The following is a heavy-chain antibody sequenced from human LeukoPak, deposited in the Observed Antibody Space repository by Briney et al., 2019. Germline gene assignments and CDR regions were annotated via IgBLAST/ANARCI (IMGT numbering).Heavy chain of an antibody. J-gene: IGHJ6*03. Sequence: ASVKVSCKASGGTFSNYSFSWVRQAPGQGLEWMGGIIPIFGTSNYAQKFQGRVTITADESTSTAYMELSSLRSEDTAVYYCARVYGSGSYYYYYYMDVWGKGTTVTVSS. V-gene: IGHV1-69*01. CDR3: ARVYGSGSYYYYYYMDV. CDR2: IIPIFGTS. CDR1: GGTFSNYS. D-gene: IGHD3-10*01.